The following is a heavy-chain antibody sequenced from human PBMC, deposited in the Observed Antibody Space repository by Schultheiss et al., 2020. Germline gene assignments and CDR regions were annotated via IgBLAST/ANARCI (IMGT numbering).Heavy chain of an antibody. V-gene: IGHV4-34*01. CDR2: IYYSGST. D-gene: IGHD3-10*01. CDR3: AKGVRGVISAFDI. J-gene: IGHJ3*02. Sequence: SETLSLTCAVYGGSFSGYYWSWIRQPPGKGLEWIGYIYYSGSTYYNPSLKSRVTMSVDTSKNQFSLKLSSVTAADTAVYYCAKGVRGVISAFDIWGQGTMVTVSS. CDR1: GGSFSGYY.